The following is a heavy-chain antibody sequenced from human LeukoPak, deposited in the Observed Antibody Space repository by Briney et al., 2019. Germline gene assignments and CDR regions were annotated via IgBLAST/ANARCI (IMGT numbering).Heavy chain of an antibody. Sequence: GASVKVSCKASGYTFTSYGISWVRQAPGQGLEWMGWISAYNGNTNYAQKLQGRVTMTTDTSTSTAYMELRSLRSDDTAVYYCARDTSLRFHGGGLGYWGQGTLVTVSS. J-gene: IGHJ4*02. CDR1: GYTFTSYG. CDR3: ARDTSLRFHGGGLGY. D-gene: IGHD5/OR15-5a*01. V-gene: IGHV1-18*01. CDR2: ISAYNGNT.